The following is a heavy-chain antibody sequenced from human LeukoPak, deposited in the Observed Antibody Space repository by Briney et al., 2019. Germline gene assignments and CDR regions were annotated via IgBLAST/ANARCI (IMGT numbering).Heavy chain of an antibody. CDR3: ARVKSNYGSGSYYAY. J-gene: IGHJ4*02. CDR1: GGTFSSYA. CDR2: IIPIFGTA. D-gene: IGHD3-10*01. V-gene: IGHV1-69*13. Sequence: SVKVSCEASGGTFSSYAISWVRQAPGQGLEWMGGIIPIFGTANYAQKFQGRVTITADESTSTAYMELSSLRSEDTAVYYCARVKSNYGSGSYYAYWGQGTLVTVSS.